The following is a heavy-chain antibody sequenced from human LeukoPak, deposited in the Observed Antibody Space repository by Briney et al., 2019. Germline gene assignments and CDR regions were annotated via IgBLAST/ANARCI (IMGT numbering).Heavy chain of an antibody. J-gene: IGHJ6*03. V-gene: IGHV3-43D*03. CDR2: ISWEGGST. D-gene: IGHD2-2*02. CDR3: AKESCCSSTSCYRGDHYYYYYMDV. CDR1: GFTFDDYA. Sequence: GGSLRLSCAASGFTFDDYAMHWVRQAPGKGLEWVSLISWEGGSTYYADSVKGRFTISRDNSKNSLYLQMNSLRAEDTALYYCAKESCCSSTSCYRGDHYYYYYMDVWGKGTTVTVSS.